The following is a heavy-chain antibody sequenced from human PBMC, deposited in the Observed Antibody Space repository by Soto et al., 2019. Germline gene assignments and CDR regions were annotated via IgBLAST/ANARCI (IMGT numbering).Heavy chain of an antibody. Sequence: ASVKVSCKASGYTFTSYCISWVRQSPGQGLEWMGWISAYNGNTNYAQKLQGRVTIPRDDSKQTAYLEMKSLRAEDTAVYYCGRDPYSGARYYLDLWGQGTQVTASS. CDR2: ISAYNGNT. V-gene: IGHV1-18*04. CDR3: GRDPYSGARYYLDL. J-gene: IGHJ4*02. CDR1: GYTFTSYC. D-gene: IGHD1-26*01.